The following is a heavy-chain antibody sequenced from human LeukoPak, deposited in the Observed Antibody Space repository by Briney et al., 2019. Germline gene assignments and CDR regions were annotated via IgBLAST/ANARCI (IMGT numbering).Heavy chain of an antibody. J-gene: IGHJ4*02. D-gene: IGHD2-15*01. V-gene: IGHV3-74*01. CDR2: INIEGSRT. CDR3: ARSMGGRNDF. Sequence: PGGSLRLSCGGSRFTLSNYWVHWVRQAPGKGLVWVSRINIEGSRTDYADSVRGRFTISRDNAKNTVDLEMNSLTAEATAVYYCARSMGGRNDFWGQGTLVTVSS. CDR1: RFTLSNYW.